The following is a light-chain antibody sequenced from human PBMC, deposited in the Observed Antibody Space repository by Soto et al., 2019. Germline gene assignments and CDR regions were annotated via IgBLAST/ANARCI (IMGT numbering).Light chain of an antibody. V-gene: IGKV3-11*01. CDR1: QSVSSN. J-gene: IGKJ5*01. CDR2: GAS. CDR3: QQRSNWPPIT. Sequence: IVLTQSPGTLALSPGGSGTLSCRARQSVSSNLAWYQQKPGQAPRLLLYGASTRATGIPARFSGSGFGTDFTLTISSLEPEDAAVYYCQQRSNWPPITFGQGTRLEIK.